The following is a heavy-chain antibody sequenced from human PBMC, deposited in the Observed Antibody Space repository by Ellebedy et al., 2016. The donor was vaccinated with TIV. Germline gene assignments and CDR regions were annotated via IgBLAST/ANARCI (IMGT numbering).Heavy chain of an antibody. V-gene: IGHV1-46*01. D-gene: IGHD6-6*01. CDR3: ARAGVIAALKSYNWFDP. CDR1: GGTFSSYA. CDR2: INPSGGST. J-gene: IGHJ5*02. Sequence: ASVKVSCKASGGTFSSYAISWVRQAPGQGLEWMGIINPSGGSTSYAQKFQGRVTMTRDTSTSTVYMELSSLRSEDTAVYYCARAGVIAALKSYNWFDPWGQGTLVTVSS.